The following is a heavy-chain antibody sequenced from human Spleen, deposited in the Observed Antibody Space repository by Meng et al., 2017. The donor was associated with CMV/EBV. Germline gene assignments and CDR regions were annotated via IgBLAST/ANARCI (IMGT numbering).Heavy chain of an antibody. CDR3: ARMGLSGSHHSYYYGLDV. D-gene: IGHD3-10*01. CDR1: GYTFTSYY. V-gene: IGHV1-46*01. Sequence: ASVKVSCKASGYTFTSYYVHWVRQAPGQGLEWMGIINPRVGSTSYAQKFQGRVTMTSDTSTSTVYMDLSSLRSEDTAVYYCARMGLSGSHHSYYYGLDVWGQGTTVTVSS. CDR2: INPRVGST. J-gene: IGHJ6*02.